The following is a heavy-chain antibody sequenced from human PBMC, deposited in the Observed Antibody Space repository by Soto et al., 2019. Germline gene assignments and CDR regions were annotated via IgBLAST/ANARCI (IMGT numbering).Heavy chain of an antibody. CDR3: ARDFRDGYYFDY. Sequence: GGSLRLSCASSGFTFSSCTMNWVRQAPGKGLEWVSSISSSTGYAYYADSVKGRFTISRDNAKNSLYLQMNSLRAEDTAVYYWARDFRDGYYFDYWGQGTLVTVSS. D-gene: IGHD5-12*01. J-gene: IGHJ4*02. V-gene: IGHV3-21*01. CDR1: GFTFSSCT. CDR2: ISSSTGYA.